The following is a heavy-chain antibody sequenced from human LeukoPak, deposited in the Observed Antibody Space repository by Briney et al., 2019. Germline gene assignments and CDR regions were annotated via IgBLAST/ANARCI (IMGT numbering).Heavy chain of an antibody. CDR3: ARESSIVVVPAANRRGNWFDP. CDR2: IYTSGST. V-gene: IGHV4-4*07. Sequence: PSETLSLTCTVSGGSISSYYWSWIRQPAGKGREWIGRIYTSGSTNYNPSLKSRVTMSVDTSKNQFSLKLSSVTAADTAVYYCARESSIVVVPAANRRGNWFDPWGQGTLVTVSS. J-gene: IGHJ5*02. D-gene: IGHD2-2*01. CDR1: GGSISSYY.